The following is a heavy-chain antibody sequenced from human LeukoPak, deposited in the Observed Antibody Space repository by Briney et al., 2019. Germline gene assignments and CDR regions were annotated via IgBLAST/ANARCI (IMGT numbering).Heavy chain of an antibody. J-gene: IGHJ6*03. CDR1: GFTFSSYG. D-gene: IGHD2-8*01. CDR3: AKDRCSNGIGCYYYYMDV. V-gene: IGHV3-30*02. CDR2: IQNDGSNE. Sequence: GGSLRLSCAASGFTFSSYGMHWVRQAPGKGLEWVAYIQNDGSNEQYADSVKGRFSISRDSSKNILYLQMNSLRAEDTAVYYCAKDRCSNGIGCYYYYMDVWGKGTTVTVSS.